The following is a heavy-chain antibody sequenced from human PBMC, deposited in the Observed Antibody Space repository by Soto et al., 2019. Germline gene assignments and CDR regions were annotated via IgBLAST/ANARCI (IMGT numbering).Heavy chain of an antibody. CDR2: ISAYNGDT. J-gene: IGHJ6*03. V-gene: IGHV1-18*01. D-gene: IGHD6-6*01. Sequence: QVQLLQSGAEVKKPGASVKVSCKASGYTFTNYGLTWVRQAPGQGLEWMGWISAYNGDTHYTQRLQGRVTMTTDTSTTTAYMERRGLRSADTAGYDCASVRQLVGYFYYYMDVWVKGATCTDSS. CDR3: ASVRQLVGYFYYYMDV. CDR1: GYTFTNYG.